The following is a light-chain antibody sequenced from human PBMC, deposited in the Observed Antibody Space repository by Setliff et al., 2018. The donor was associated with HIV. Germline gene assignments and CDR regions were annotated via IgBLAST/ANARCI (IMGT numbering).Light chain of an antibody. CDR3: SSYRSNNPYV. V-gene: IGLV2-14*01. Sequence: QPALAQPASVSGSPGQSITISCTGTNSDVGGYNYVSWYQQYPGKAPKLMIYEVSNRPSGVSNRFSGSKSGSTASLTISGLQAEDEAEYYCSSYRSNNPYVFGTGTKVTVL. CDR1: NSDVGGYNY. J-gene: IGLJ1*01. CDR2: EVS.